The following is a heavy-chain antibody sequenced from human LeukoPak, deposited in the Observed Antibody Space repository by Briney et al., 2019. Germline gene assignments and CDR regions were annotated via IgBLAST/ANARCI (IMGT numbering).Heavy chain of an antibody. CDR2: IYYSGST. J-gene: IGHJ6*03. V-gene: IGHV4-39*07. D-gene: IGHD5-12*01. CDR3: AGGGYDSRAYYYYYMDV. Sequence: SETLSLTCTVSGGSISSSSYYWGWIRQPPGKGLEWIGSIYYSGSTYYNPSLKSRVTISVDTSKNQFSLKLSSVTAADTAVYYCAGGGYDSRAYYYYYMDVWGKGTTVTVSS. CDR1: GGSISSSSYY.